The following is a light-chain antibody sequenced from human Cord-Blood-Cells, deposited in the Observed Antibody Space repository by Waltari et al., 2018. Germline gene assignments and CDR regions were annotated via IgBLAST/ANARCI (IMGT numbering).Light chain of an antibody. J-gene: IGKJ2*01. V-gene: IGKV1-39*01. CDR3: QQSYSTPYT. CDR1: QSISSY. CDR2: AAS. Sequence: TITCRASQSISSYLNWYQQKPGKAPKLLIYAASSLQSGVPSRFSGSGSGTDFTLTISSPQPEDFATYYCQQSYSTPYTFGQGTKLEIK.